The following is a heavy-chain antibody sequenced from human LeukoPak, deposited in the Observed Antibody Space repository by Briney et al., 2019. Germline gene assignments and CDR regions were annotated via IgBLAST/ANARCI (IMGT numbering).Heavy chain of an antibody. CDR1: GGSISSYY. J-gene: IGHJ5*02. CDR3: ARVFSYPLRAPFDP. CDR2: IFYSGST. Sequence: SETLSLTCTVSGGSISSYYWSWIRQPPGKGLEWIGYIFYSGSTNYNPSLKSRVTISVDTSKNQFSLKLSSVTAADTAVHCCARVFSYPLRAPFDPWGQGTLVTVSS. D-gene: IGHD2/OR15-2a*01. V-gene: IGHV4-59*01.